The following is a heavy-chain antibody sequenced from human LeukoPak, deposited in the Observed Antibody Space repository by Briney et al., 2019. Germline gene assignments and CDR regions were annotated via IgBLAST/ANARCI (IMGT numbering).Heavy chain of an antibody. CDR1: GFTFNNYW. V-gene: IGHV3-23*01. CDR3: GRDPNGDYIGAFDM. J-gene: IGHJ3*02. D-gene: IGHD4-17*01. CDR2: IRGSGSIT. Sequence: GGSLRLSCAASGFTFNNYWMSWVRQAPGKGLEWLSAIRGSGSITQYADSVKDRFTIFRDNSKNTLYLQMNNLRAEDTAVYYCGRDPNGDYIGAFDMWGQGTVVTVSS.